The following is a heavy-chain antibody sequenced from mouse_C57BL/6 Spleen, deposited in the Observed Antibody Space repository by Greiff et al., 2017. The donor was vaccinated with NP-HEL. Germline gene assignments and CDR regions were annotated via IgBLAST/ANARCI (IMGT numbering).Heavy chain of an antibody. J-gene: IGHJ1*03. V-gene: IGHV1-18*01. CDR3: ARSGDYYGSEAYFDV. CDR1: GYTFTDYN. D-gene: IGHD1-1*01. CDR2: INPNNGGT. Sequence: EVQLQQSGPELVKPGASVKIPCKASGYTFTDYNMDWVKQSHGKSLEWIGDINPNNGGTIYNQKFKGKATLTVDKSSSTAYMELRSLTSEDTAVYYCARSGDYYGSEAYFDVWGTGTTVTVSS.